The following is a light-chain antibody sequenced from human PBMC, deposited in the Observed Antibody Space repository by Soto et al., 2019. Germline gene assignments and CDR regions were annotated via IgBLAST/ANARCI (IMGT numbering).Light chain of an antibody. CDR1: TSNIGSNT. J-gene: IGLJ1*01. CDR2: SND. CDR3: CSYAGSYTWV. V-gene: IGLV1-44*01. Sequence: QSVLTQPPSASGTPGQRVTISCSGSTSNIGSNTVSWYQHLPGTAPKLLIYSNDQRPSGVPDRFSGSKSGTSASLAISGLQSEDEADYYCCSYAGSYTWVFGSGTKLTVL.